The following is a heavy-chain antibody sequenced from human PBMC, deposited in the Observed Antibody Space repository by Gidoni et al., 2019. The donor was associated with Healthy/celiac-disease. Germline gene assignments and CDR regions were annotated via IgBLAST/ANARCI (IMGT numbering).Heavy chain of an antibody. CDR1: GFTFRSYE. Sequence: EVQLVESGGGLVQPGGSLRLSCAASGFTFRSYEMNWVRQAPGKGLGWVSYISSSGSTIYYEDSVKGRFTISRDNAKNSLYLQMNSLRAEDTAVYYCASLHIVVVPSDTRGGMDVWGQGTTVTVSS. CDR3: ASLHIVVVPSDTRGGMDV. V-gene: IGHV3-48*03. CDR2: ISSSGSTI. J-gene: IGHJ6*02. D-gene: IGHD2-2*01.